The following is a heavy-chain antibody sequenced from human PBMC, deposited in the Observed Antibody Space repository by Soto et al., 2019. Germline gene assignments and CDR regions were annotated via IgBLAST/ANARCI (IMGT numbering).Heavy chain of an antibody. CDR2: ISSSSSYI. CDR3: AIPPVNYYDSSGSPHFDY. J-gene: IGHJ4*02. Sequence: GGSLRLSCAASGFTFSSYSMNWVRQAPGKGLEWVSSISSSSSYIYYADSVNSRLTTSRDNTQNSLYLHMNSQRAEDTAVSYCAIPPVNYYDSSGSPHFDYWGQGTLVSVSS. V-gene: IGHV3-21*01. D-gene: IGHD3-22*01. CDR1: GFTFSSYS.